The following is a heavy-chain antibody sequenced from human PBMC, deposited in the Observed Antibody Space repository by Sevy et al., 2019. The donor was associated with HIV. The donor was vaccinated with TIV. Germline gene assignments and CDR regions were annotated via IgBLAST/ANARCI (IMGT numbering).Heavy chain of an antibody. J-gene: IGHJ4*02. CDR1: GFTFSSYA. Sequence: GGSLRLSCAASGFTFSSYAMHWVRQAPGKGLEWVAVISYDGSNKYYADSVKGRFTISRDNSKNTLYLQMNSLRAGDTAVYYCFRNLDRDSSYDSSGYSSRPIDYWGQGTLVTVSS. D-gene: IGHD3-22*01. V-gene: IGHV3-30-3*01. CDR2: ISYDGSNK. CDR3: FRNLDRDSSYDSSGYSSRPIDY.